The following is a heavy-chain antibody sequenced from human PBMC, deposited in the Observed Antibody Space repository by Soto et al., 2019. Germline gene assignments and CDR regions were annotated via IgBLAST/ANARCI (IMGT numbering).Heavy chain of an antibody. Sequence: EVQLLESGGGLVQPGGSLRLSCAASGFTFSSYAMSWVRQAPGKGLEWVSTISGSGGGTYYPDSVKGRFTISRDNSKNTLYLQMDSLRVEDTAVYYCAKRRSGNSVYDYWGQGTLVTVSS. D-gene: IGHD5-12*01. V-gene: IGHV3-23*01. CDR1: GFTFSSYA. CDR2: ISGSGGGT. CDR3: AKRRSGNSVYDY. J-gene: IGHJ4*02.